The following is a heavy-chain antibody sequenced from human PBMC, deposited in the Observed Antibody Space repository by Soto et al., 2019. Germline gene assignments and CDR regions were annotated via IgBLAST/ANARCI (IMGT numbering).Heavy chain of an antibody. CDR1: GYTFTDYY. Sequence: GASVKVSCKASGYTFTDYYMHWVRQAPGQGLEWMGWINPNSGGTNYAQKFQGRVTMTRDTSISTAYMELSRLRSDDTAVYYCARKLELRGSYYYYHDMDVWGQGTTVTVSS. CDR2: INPNSGGT. D-gene: IGHD1-7*01. V-gene: IGHV1-2*02. CDR3: ARKLELRGSYYYYHDMDV. J-gene: IGHJ6*02.